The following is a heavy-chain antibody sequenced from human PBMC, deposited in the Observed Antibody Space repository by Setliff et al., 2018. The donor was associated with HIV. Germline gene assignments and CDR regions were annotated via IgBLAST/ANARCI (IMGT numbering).Heavy chain of an antibody. CDR3: ARGIFGVADDAFEI. J-gene: IGHJ3*02. CDR1: GYTFTSYG. CDR2: ISAYNGNT. Sequence: ASVKVSCKASGYTFTSYGISWVRQAPGQGLEWMGWISAYNGNTKYAQKFQGRVTMTTDTSTSTAPMELRSLRSDDAAVYYCARGIFGVADDAFEIWGQGTMVTVSS. V-gene: IGHV1-18*01. D-gene: IGHD3-3*01.